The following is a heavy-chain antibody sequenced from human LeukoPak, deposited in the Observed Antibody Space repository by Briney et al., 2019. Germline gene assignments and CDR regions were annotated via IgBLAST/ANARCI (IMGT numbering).Heavy chain of an antibody. V-gene: IGHV3-23*01. CDR2: ISGSGGST. D-gene: IGHD3-10*01. CDR1: AFTFSSYA. CDR3: AKDAKGVIRITKVREVNNFYMDV. J-gene: IGHJ6*03. Sequence: PGGSLRLSCAASAFTFSSYAMSWVRQAPEKGLEWVSAISGSGGSTYYADSVKGRFTISRDNSKNTLYLQMNSLRPEDTAVYYCAKDAKGVIRITKVREVNNFYMDVWGKGITVTISS.